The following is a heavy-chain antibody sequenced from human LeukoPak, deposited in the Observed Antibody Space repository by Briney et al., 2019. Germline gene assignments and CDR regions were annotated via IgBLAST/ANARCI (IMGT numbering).Heavy chain of an antibody. Sequence: PSETLSLTCTVSGDSITNNNCYWGWVRQPPGKGLEWIASIYYSGSSYYNPSLKSRVTMSVDTSKNQFSLKLSSVAAADTAVYYCARHGGYCSGGSCYSDAFDIWGQGTMVTVSS. V-gene: IGHV4-39*01. D-gene: IGHD2-15*01. CDR2: IYYSGSS. J-gene: IGHJ3*02. CDR1: GDSITNNNCY. CDR3: ARHGGYCSGGSCYSDAFDI.